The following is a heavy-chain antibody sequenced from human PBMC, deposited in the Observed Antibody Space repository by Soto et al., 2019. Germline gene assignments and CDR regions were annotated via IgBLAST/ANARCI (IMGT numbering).Heavy chain of an antibody. CDR3: ATGANFYYDTSRY. D-gene: IGHD3-22*01. CDR2: MSPNGNNQ. V-gene: IGHV3-30-3*01. CDR1: GLTFSIYA. Sequence: SLRLSCAAPGLTFSIYALHWVRQAPGKGLEWVAVMSPNGNNQYYADSVKGRFTISRDTSKGTLYLQMTSLRPDDTAVYYCATGANFYYDTSRYWGQGTLVTVSS. J-gene: IGHJ4*02.